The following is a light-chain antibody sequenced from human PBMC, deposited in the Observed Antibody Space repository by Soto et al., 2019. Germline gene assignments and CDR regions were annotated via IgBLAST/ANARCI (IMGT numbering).Light chain of an antibody. CDR3: ESWDSSLSAVL. Sequence: QSVLTQPPSVSAAPGQKVTISCSGNSSNIGNNFVSWYLQPPGTAPKVLIYDDHKRPSGIPDRFSGFKSGTSATLGITGLQTGDEADCYCESWDSSLSAVLFGGGTKLTVL. CDR1: SSNIGNNF. J-gene: IGLJ3*02. CDR2: DDH. V-gene: IGLV1-51*01.